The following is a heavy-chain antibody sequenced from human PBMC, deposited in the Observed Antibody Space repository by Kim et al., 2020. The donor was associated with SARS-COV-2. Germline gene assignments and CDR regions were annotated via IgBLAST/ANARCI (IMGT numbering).Heavy chain of an antibody. J-gene: IGHJ6*02. Sequence: YYADSVKGRFTISRDNSKNTLYLQMNSRRAEDTAVYYCARDWGYGSGMDVWGQGTTVTVSS. CDR3: ARDWGYGSGMDV. D-gene: IGHD3-10*01. V-gene: IGHV3-66*01.